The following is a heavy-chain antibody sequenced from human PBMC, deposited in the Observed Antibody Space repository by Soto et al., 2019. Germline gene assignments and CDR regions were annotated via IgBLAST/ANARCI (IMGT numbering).Heavy chain of an antibody. CDR1: GFTFSSYA. CDR3: AKSTLHRYCSGGSCYPGYFDY. V-gene: IGHV3-23*01. CDR2: ISGSGGST. D-gene: IGHD2-15*01. J-gene: IGHJ4*02. Sequence: EVQLLESGGGLVQPGGSLRLSCAASGFTFSSYAMSWVRQAPGKGLEWVSAISGSGGSTYYADSVKGRFTISRDNSKNTLYLQMNSLRAEDTAVYDCAKSTLHRYCSGGSCYPGYFDYWGQGTLVTVSS.